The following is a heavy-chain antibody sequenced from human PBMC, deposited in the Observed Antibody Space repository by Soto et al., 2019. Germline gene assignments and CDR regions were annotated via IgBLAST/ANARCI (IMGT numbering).Heavy chain of an antibody. Sequence: ASVKVSCKASGYTFPDYYIHWVRRPPGQGLEWMGWINPNNGDTNYAQKFQGRVTMTRDTSISTAYMELSRLRSDDTAVYYCARLGLRYFDWLLDYWGQGTLVTVSS. J-gene: IGHJ4*02. CDR2: INPNNGDT. V-gene: IGHV1-2*02. D-gene: IGHD3-9*01. CDR1: GYTFPDYY. CDR3: ARLGLRYFDWLLDY.